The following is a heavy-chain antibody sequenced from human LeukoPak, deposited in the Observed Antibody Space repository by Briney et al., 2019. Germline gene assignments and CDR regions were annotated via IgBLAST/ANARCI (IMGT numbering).Heavy chain of an antibody. J-gene: IGHJ3*02. CDR3: ARVLDLSKRGLDAFDI. D-gene: IGHD3-16*01. CDR2: VYYSGST. V-gene: IGHV4-61*08. Sequence: SETLSLTCTVSGGSISSGDYFWSWIRQPPGKGLEWIGYVYYSGSTNYNPSLKSRVTISVDTSKKQFSLKLSSATAADTAVYYCARVLDLSKRGLDAFDIWGQGTMVTVSS. CDR1: GGSISSGDYF.